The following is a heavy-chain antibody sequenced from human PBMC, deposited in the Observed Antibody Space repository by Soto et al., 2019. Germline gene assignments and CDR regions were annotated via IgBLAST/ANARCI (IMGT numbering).Heavy chain of an antibody. V-gene: IGHV6-1*01. CDR1: GDSVSSNSAA. D-gene: IGHD5-18*01. CDR2: TYYGSKWYN. J-gene: IGHJ5*02. Sequence: PSQTLSLTCAISGDSVSSNSAAWNWIRQSPSRGLEWLGRTYYGSKWYNDYAVSVKSRITINPDTSKNQFSLQLNSVTPEDTAVYYCARASRAAMVTSAWFDPWGQGTLVTVSS. CDR3: ARASRAAMVTSAWFDP.